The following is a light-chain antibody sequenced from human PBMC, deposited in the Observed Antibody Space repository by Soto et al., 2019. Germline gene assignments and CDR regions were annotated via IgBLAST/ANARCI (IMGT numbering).Light chain of an antibody. CDR3: QQYYSTPPT. V-gene: IGKV4-1*01. J-gene: IGKJ1*01. CDR1: QNLLSSSNNKNY. Sequence: DVVMTQSPDSLAVSLGERAAINCKSSQNLLSSSNNKNYLAWYQQRPGQPPELLIYWASTRESGVPDRFSGSGSGTDFTLTISSLQAEDVAVYYCQQYYSTPPTFGQGTKEELK. CDR2: WAS.